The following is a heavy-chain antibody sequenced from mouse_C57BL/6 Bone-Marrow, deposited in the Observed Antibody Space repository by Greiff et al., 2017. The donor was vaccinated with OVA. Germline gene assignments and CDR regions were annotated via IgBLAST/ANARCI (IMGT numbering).Heavy chain of an antibody. V-gene: IGHV5-12*01. J-gene: IGHJ4*01. CDR2: ISNGGGST. CDR1: GFTFSDYY. CDR3: ARIYDGYYDAMDY. Sequence: EVKLVESGGGLVQPGGSLKLSCAASGFTFSDYYMYWVRPTPEKRLEWVAYISNGGGSTYYPDTVKGRFTISRDNAKNTLYLQMSRLKSEDTAMYYCARIYDGYYDAMDYWGQGTSVTVSS. D-gene: IGHD2-3*01.